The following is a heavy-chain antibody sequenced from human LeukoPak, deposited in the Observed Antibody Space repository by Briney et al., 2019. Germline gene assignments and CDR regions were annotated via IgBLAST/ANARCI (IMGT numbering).Heavy chain of an antibody. D-gene: IGHD6-19*01. V-gene: IGHV1-69*06. Sequence: SVKVSCKPSGGTFSSYAISWVRQAPGQGLEWMGRIIPIFGTANYAQKFQGRVTTTADKSTSTAYMELSSLRSEDTAVYYCERDDSSGWSAVWGQGTLVTVSP. CDR3: ERDDSSGWSAV. CDR2: IIPIFGTA. J-gene: IGHJ4*02. CDR1: GGTFSSYA.